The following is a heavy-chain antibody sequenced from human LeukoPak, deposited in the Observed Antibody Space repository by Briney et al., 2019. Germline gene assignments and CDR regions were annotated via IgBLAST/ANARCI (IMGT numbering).Heavy chain of an antibody. J-gene: IGHJ3*02. Sequence: GASLQISCQDSGSTSKIHYITSARQMPGKGLEWVGWIDPSDSHTNYSPSFQGHVTISADKSFSTAYLQWSCMKASDTAMYYWARHVYCSSTSCYAALDIWGQGTMVTVSS. V-gene: IGHV5-10-1*01. CDR3: ARHVYCSSTSCYAALDI. CDR2: IDPSDSHT. D-gene: IGHD2-2*01. CDR1: GSTSKIHY.